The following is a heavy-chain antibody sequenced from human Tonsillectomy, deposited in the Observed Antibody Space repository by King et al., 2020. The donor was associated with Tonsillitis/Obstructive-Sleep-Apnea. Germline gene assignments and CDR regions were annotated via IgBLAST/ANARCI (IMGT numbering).Heavy chain of an antibody. CDR3: ARDLPDRGQLYHFDS. Sequence: VQLVESGSELKKPGASVKVSCKTSGYTFTTHAVNWVRQAPGQGLEWMGWINTNTGNPAYAQGFTGRFVFSLDTPVSTTYLQISNLKAEDTAVYYCARDLPDRGQLYHFDSWGQGTLVTVSS. V-gene: IGHV7-4-1*02. D-gene: IGHD2-2*01. CDR2: INTNTGNP. J-gene: IGHJ4*02. CDR1: GYTFTTHA.